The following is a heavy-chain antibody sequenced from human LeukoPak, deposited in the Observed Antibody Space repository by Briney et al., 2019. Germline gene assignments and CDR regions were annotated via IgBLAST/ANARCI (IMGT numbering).Heavy chain of an antibody. V-gene: IGHV1-46*01. CDR2: INPSGTGT. Sequence: ASVKVSCKASGYTFTTYYMHWMRQAPGQGPEWMGIINPSGTGTSYAQKFQGRITMSRDTSTSTVYMELSSLRSEDTAFYYCATDHSMANTAWWFDPWGQGTLVTVSS. CDR1: GYTFTTYY. D-gene: IGHD5-24*01. CDR3: ATDHSMANTAWWFDP. J-gene: IGHJ5*02.